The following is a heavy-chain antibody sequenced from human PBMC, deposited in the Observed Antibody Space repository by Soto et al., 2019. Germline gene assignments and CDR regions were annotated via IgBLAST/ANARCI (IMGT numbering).Heavy chain of an antibody. CDR2: INHSGTP. D-gene: IGHD4-4*01. CDR3: ARGRGYSNYPRGYSSYYPMAV. V-gene: IGHV4-34*01. CDR1: GGLFSRYY. J-gene: IGHJ6*02. Sequence: QTRCHARAVYGGLFSRYYCGGVRQPPGKGRGWIGEINHSGTPNYNPSLKGGFTRSVDTSKNQFSLKLSSVNAADTAVYYCARGRGYSNYPRGYSSYYPMAVCCQG.